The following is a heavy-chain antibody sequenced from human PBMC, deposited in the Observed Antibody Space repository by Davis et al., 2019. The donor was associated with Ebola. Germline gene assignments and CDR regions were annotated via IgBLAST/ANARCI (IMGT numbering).Heavy chain of an antibody. J-gene: IGHJ4*02. V-gene: IGHV4-39*01. CDR1: GGSISSSNYY. D-gene: IGHD5-12*01. CDR2: IYYSGST. Sequence: GSLRLSCIVSGGSISSSNYYGGWIRQPPGKGLEWIGSIYYSGSTYYNPSLKSRVTMSVDTSKNQFSLGLSSVTAADTAVYYCAREYGGYDYHFFDYWGQGTLVTVSS. CDR3: AREYGGYDYHFFDY.